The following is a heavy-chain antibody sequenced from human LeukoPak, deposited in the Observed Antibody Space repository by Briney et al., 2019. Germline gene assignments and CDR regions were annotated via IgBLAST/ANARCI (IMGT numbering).Heavy chain of an antibody. V-gene: IGHV3-33*01. J-gene: IGHJ6*02. CDR2: IWNDGSNK. CDR1: GFTFNSYG. D-gene: IGHD2/OR15-2a*01. Sequence: GGSLRLSCAASGFTFNSYGMHWVRQAPGKGLEGVAIIWNDGSNKYYGDSVKGRFTVSRDNSKNTLYLQMNSLRVQDTAVYFCARDTATSMRPWGMDVWGQGTTVTVSS. CDR3: ARDTATSMRPWGMDV.